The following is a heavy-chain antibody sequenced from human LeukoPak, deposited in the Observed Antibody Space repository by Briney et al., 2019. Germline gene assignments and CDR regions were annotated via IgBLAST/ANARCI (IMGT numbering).Heavy chain of an antibody. Sequence: GGSLRLSCAASGFTFSSYAMSWVRQAPGKGLEWVSAISGSGGSTYYADSVKGRFTISRDNSKNTLYLQMNSLRAEEPAVYYCGKTPEVLDHFDYWGQGTLVTVSS. V-gene: IGHV3-23*01. CDR3: GKTPEVLDHFDY. CDR1: GFTFSSYA. D-gene: IGHD1-26*01. J-gene: IGHJ4*02. CDR2: ISGSGGST.